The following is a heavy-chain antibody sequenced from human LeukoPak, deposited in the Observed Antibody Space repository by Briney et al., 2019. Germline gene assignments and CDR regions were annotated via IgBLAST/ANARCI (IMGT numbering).Heavy chain of an antibody. D-gene: IGHD2-2*01. CDR2: ISYSGST. V-gene: IGHV4-59*01. CDR3: ARDVGGYCSSTSCPDDAFDI. Sequence: SETLSLTCTVSGGSITSFYWSWIRQPPGKGLEWIGYISYSGSTNYNPSLKSRVTISVDTSKNQFSLKLSSVTAADTAVYYCARDVGGYCSSTSCPDDAFDIWGQGTMVTVSS. J-gene: IGHJ3*02. CDR1: GGSITSFY.